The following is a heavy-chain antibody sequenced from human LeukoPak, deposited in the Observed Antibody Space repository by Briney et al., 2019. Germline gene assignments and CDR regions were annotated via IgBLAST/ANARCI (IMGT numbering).Heavy chain of an antibody. D-gene: IGHD3-22*01. Sequence: ASVKVSCKASGGTFSSYAISWVRQAPGQGLEWMGWISAYNGNTNYAQKLQGRVTMTTDTSTSTAYMELRSLRSDDTAVYYCARVYYDSSGYLFRDYYGMDVWGQGTTVTVSS. CDR1: GGTFSSYA. CDR3: ARVYYDSSGYLFRDYYGMDV. V-gene: IGHV1-18*01. CDR2: ISAYNGNT. J-gene: IGHJ6*02.